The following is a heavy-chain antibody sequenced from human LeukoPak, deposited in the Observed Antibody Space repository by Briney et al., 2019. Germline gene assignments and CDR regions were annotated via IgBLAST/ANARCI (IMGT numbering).Heavy chain of an antibody. V-gene: IGHV3-30*18. CDR2: MSHDGSNT. CDR3: AKDRDPDSYSSGNYRTYYYGMDV. CDR1: GFTLKSYG. Sequence: RRSLRVSCAAPGFTLKSYGMHWVCQAPGRRPEWVAVMSHDGSNTYYADSVKGRFTSSRDNSKNALYLQMNTLRYEDTAVYYCAKDRDPDSYSSGNYRTYYYGMDVWGQGTTVAVSS. J-gene: IGHJ6*02. D-gene: IGHD3-10*01.